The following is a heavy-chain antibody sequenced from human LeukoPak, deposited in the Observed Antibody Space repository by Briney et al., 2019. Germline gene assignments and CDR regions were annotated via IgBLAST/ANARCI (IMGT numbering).Heavy chain of an antibody. D-gene: IGHD3-22*01. CDR1: GFTFSNYG. CDR3: AREVYYYDSSGSYNWFDP. J-gene: IGHJ5*02. Sequence: GKSLRLSCAASGFTFSNYGMHWVRQAPGKGLEWVAVIWYDGSNKYYADSVKGRFTISRDNSKNTLYLQMNGLRAEDTAVYYCAREVYYYDSSGSYNWFDPWGQGTLVTVSS. CDR2: IWYDGSNK. V-gene: IGHV3-33*08.